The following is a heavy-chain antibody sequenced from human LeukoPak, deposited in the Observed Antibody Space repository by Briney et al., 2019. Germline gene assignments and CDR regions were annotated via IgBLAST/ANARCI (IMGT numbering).Heavy chain of an antibody. CDR3: ARDSDIVVVPALYYYYGMDV. J-gene: IGHJ6*02. Sequence: GGSLRLSCAASGFTFNTYTMNWVRQAPGKGLEWVSYISGSSGIIDYADSVRGRFTISRDNAKNSLYLQMNSLRAEDTAVYYCARDSDIVVVPALYYYYGMDVWGQGTTVTVSS. V-gene: IGHV3-48*01. CDR2: ISGSSGII. D-gene: IGHD2-2*01. CDR1: GFTFNTYT.